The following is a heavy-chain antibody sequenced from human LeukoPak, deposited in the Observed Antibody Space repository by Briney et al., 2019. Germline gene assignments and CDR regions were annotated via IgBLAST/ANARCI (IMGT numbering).Heavy chain of an antibody. CDR1: GGTFSSYA. CDR2: IIPILGIA. V-gene: IGHV1-69*04. J-gene: IGHJ4*02. CDR3: ARVATGYFDWLSYFDH. Sequence: GASVKVSCKASGGTFSSYAISCVRQAPGQGLEWMGRIIPILGIANYAQKFQGRVTITADKSTSTAYMELSSLRSEDTAVYYCARVATGYFDWLSYFDHWGQGTLVTVPS. D-gene: IGHD3-9*01.